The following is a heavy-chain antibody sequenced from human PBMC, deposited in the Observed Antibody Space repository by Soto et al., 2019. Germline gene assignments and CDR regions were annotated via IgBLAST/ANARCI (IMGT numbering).Heavy chain of an antibody. CDR2: IYHSGST. CDR3: ASLYGSGSYYTDY. CDR1: GGSISSSNW. V-gene: IGHV4-4*02. D-gene: IGHD3-10*01. J-gene: IGHJ4*02. Sequence: QVQLQESGPGLVKPSGTLSLTCAVSGGSISSSNWWSWVRQPPGKGLEWIGEIYHSGSTNYNPSLKSRVXXSXDXXKNQFSLKLSSVTAADTAVYYCASLYGSGSYYTDYWGQGTLVTVSS.